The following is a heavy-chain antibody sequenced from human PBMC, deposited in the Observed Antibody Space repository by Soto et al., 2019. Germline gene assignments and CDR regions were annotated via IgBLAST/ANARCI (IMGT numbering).Heavy chain of an antibody. Sequence: GSTYYNPSLKSRVTISVDTSTNQFSLKLSSVPAADTAVYYCARDSGSGSYYSHYYYYGMDVWGQGTTVTVSS. CDR2: GST. CDR3: ARDSGSGSYYSHYYYYGMDV. V-gene: IGHV4-31*02. J-gene: IGHJ6*02. D-gene: IGHD3-10*01.